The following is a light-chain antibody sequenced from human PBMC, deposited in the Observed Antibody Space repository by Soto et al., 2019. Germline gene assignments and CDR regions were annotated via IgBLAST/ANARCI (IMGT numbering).Light chain of an antibody. CDR3: QQSYTTPT. CDR2: LAS. CDR1: QTIDKY. J-gene: IGKJ4*01. V-gene: IGKV1-39*01. Sequence: IQMTQSPSSVSASVGDRVTITCRAGQTIDKYLNWYQQKPGKAPKLLIFLASNLQSGVPSRFSAGASGTDFTLTISSLQPDDSAIYYCQQSYTTPTFGGGTKVEIK.